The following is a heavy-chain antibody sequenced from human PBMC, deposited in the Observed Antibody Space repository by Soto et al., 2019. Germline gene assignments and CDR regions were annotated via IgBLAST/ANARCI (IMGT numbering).Heavy chain of an antibody. CDR2: ISDDGSIK. D-gene: IGHD5-18*01. CDR3: ARAIETAMDPFDY. CDR1: GFSFTTYA. V-gene: IGHV3-30-3*01. J-gene: IGHJ4*02. Sequence: GSLRLSCAASGFSFTTYAMHWVRQAPGKGLEWVAVISDDGSIKYYADSVKGRFTISRDNSKNTFYLQMNSLRGDDTALYYCARAIETAMDPFDYWGQGALVTVSS.